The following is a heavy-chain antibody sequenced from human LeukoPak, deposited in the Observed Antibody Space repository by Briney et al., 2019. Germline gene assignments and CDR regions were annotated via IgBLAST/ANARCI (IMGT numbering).Heavy chain of an antibody. J-gene: IGHJ4*02. CDR1: GFTFSSYS. D-gene: IGHD4-17*01. CDR3: ASAHDYGDYYFDY. Sequence: GGSLRLSCAASGFTFSSYSMNWVRQAPGKGLEWVSYISSSSSTIYYPASVKGLFTIYRDNAKNSLYLQMNSLRAEDTAVYYCASAHDYGDYYFDYWGQGTLVTVSS. CDR2: ISSSSSTI. V-gene: IGHV3-48*01.